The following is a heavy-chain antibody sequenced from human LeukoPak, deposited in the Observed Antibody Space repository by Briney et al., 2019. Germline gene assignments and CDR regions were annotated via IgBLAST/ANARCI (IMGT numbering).Heavy chain of an antibody. CDR1: GFTFSSYS. Sequence: GGSLRLSCAASGFTFSSYSMNWVRQAPGKGLEWVSSISTSSSYIYYADSVKGRFTISRDNAKNSLYLQMNSLRAEDTAVYYCARDTVEMATIDAFDIWGQGTMVTVSS. CDR2: ISTSSSYI. V-gene: IGHV3-21*01. D-gene: IGHD5-24*01. CDR3: ARDTVEMATIDAFDI. J-gene: IGHJ3*02.